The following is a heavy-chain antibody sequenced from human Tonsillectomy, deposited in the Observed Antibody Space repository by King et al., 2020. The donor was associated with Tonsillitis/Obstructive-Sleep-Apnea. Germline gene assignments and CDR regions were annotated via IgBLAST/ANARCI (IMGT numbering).Heavy chain of an antibody. J-gene: IGHJ3*02. CDR3: ARICCRNTSCQGLRAFDT. CDR1: GVSISSYY. D-gene: IGHD2-2*01. V-gene: IGHV4-59*13. Sequence: QLQESGPGLVKPSETLSLTCTVSGVSISSYYWSWIRQPPGKGLEWIAHIYYSGSTNYSPSLKSRVTISVDTSKNQFSLKLSSVTAADTAVYYCARICCRNTSCQGLRAFDTWGQGTMVTVSS. CDR2: IYYSGST.